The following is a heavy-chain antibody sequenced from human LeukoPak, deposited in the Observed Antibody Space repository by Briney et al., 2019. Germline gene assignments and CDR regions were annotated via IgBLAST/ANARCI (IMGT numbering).Heavy chain of an antibody. V-gene: IGHV1-18*01. CDR2: ISAYNGNT. J-gene: IGHJ4*02. Sequence: GASVKVSCKASGGTFSSYAISWVRQAPGQGLEWMGWISAYNGNTNYAQKLQGRVTMTTDTSTSTAYMELRSLRSDDTAVYYCARDLKVRGVITPDYWGQGTLVTVSS. CDR3: ARDLKVRGVITPDY. CDR1: GGTFSSYA. D-gene: IGHD3-10*01.